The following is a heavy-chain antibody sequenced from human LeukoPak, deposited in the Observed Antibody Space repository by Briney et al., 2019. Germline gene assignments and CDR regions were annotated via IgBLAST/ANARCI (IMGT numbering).Heavy chain of an antibody. CDR2: ITGSGGTT. CDR1: GFTFASYA. CDR3: ARGKPLYGMDV. J-gene: IGHJ6*02. V-gene: IGHV3-23*01. Sequence: PGASLRLSCTASGFTFASYAMSWVRQAPGKGLEWVSTITGSGGTTLYADSVKGRFTISRDNSKNTLYLQMNSLRAEDTAVYYCARGKPLYGMDVWGQGTTVTVSS.